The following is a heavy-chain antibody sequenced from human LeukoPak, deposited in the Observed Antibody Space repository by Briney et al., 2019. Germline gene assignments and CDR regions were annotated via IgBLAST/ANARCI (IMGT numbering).Heavy chain of an antibody. D-gene: IGHD3-10*01. CDR2: IYYSGST. J-gene: IGHJ4*02. CDR1: GGSISSYY. V-gene: IGHV4-59*08. CDR3: ARRGSGSYGDYFDY. Sequence: PSETLSLTCTVSGGSISSYYWSWIRQPPGKGLEWIGYIYYSGSTNYNPSLKSRVTISVDTSKNQFSLKLSSVTAADTAVYYCARRGSGSYGDYFDYWGQGTLVTVSS.